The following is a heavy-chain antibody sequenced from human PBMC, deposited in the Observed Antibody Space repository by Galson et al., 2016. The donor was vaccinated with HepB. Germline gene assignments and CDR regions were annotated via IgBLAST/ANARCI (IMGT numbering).Heavy chain of an antibody. J-gene: IGHJ4*02. CDR2: IFTGGTK. Sequence: SPRLSFAASGFSVSTTYTACARQSPGNMPEIVTAIFTGGTKFYADSLIGRFTISTDSPSNTLYLQMRRLRAEDTALYYCARDSGYNEHGGFDHWGQGTLVTVSS. CDR1: GFSVSTTY. D-gene: IGHD1-1*01. CDR3: ARDSGYNEHGGFDH. V-gene: IGHV3-66*01.